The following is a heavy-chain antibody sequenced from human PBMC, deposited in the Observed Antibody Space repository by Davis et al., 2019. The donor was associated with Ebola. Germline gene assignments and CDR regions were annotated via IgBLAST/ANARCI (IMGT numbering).Heavy chain of an antibody. V-gene: IGHV4-4*02. J-gene: IGHJ4*02. D-gene: IGHD2-15*01. CDR2: IHQQSGGT. CDR1: GASVTDNNW. CDR3: ARSATKLSSPFDY. Sequence: PSETLSLTCEISGASVTDNNWWTWVRQSPIRGLEWIGDIHQQSGGTNYNPSLKSRVALFVDKSKNQFYLNLTSVTAADTAIYYCARSATKLSSPFDYWGQGVLVTVSS.